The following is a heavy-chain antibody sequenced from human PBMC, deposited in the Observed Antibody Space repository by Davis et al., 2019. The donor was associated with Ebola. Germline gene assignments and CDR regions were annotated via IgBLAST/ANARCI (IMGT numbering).Heavy chain of an antibody. CDR3: ARGRGSGWYEAWVDY. J-gene: IGHJ4*02. CDR1: GFTFSSYG. V-gene: IGHV3-33*08. CDR2: IWYDGSNK. D-gene: IGHD6-19*01. Sequence: GESLKISCAASGFTFSSYGMHWVRQAPGKGLERVAVIWYDGSNKYYADSVKGRFTISRDNSKNTLYLQMNSLRAEDTAVYYCARGRGSGWYEAWVDYWGQGTLVTVSS.